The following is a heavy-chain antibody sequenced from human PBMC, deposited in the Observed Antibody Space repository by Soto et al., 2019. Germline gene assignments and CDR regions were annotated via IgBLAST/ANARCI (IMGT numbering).Heavy chain of an antibody. J-gene: IGHJ5*02. D-gene: IGHD3-10*01. Sequence: GGSLRLSCAASGFTFSNAWMNWVRQAPGKGLEWVGRIKSKTDGGTTDYAAPGKGRLPIPRDDSKNTLYLQMNSLKTEDTAVYYCTRSQIHYYGSGSYYNVDWFDPWGQGTLVTVSS. V-gene: IGHV3-15*07. CDR3: TRSQIHYYGSGSYYNVDWFDP. CDR2: IKSKTDGGTT. CDR1: GFTFSNAW.